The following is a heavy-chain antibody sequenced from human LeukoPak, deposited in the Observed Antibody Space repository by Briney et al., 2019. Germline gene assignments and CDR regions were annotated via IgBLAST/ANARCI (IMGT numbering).Heavy chain of an antibody. Sequence: PGGSLRLSCAASGFIFNGYAMHWVRQAPGKGLEWVAFIRYDGSYKYYADSVKGRFTISRDNSRNTLYLQMNSLRPEDTAVYYCAKDQYTGSSCFDYWGQGTLVTVSS. J-gene: IGHJ4*02. CDR1: GFIFNGYA. CDR3: AKDQYTGSSCFDY. D-gene: IGHD6-13*01. CDR2: IRYDGSYK. V-gene: IGHV3-30*02.